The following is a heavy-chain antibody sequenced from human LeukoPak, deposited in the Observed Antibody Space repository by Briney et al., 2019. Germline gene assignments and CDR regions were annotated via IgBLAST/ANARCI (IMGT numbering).Heavy chain of an antibody. CDR1: GFTFSDYY. J-gene: IGHJ4*02. V-gene: IGHV3-11*01. Sequence: GGSLRLSCAASGFTFSDYYMSWIRQAPGKGLEWVSYISSSGSTIYYADSVRGRFTISRDNAKNSLYLQMNSLRAEDTAVYYCARDPSIMTTVTRPSYYFDYWGQGTLVTVSS. D-gene: IGHD4-17*01. CDR3: ARDPSIMTTVTRPSYYFDY. CDR2: ISSSGSTI.